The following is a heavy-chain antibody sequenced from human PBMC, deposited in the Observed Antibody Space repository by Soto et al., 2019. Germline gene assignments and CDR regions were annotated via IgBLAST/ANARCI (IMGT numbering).Heavy chain of an antibody. Sequence: GASVKVSCKASGGTFSSYAISWVRQAPGQGLEWMGGIIPIFGTANYAQKFQGRVTITADESTSTAYMELSSLRSEDTAVYYCARDCSGGSCYYGMDVWGQGTTVTVSS. CDR3: ARDCSGGSCYYGMDV. D-gene: IGHD2-15*01. J-gene: IGHJ6*02. V-gene: IGHV1-69*13. CDR1: GGTFSSYA. CDR2: IIPIFGTA.